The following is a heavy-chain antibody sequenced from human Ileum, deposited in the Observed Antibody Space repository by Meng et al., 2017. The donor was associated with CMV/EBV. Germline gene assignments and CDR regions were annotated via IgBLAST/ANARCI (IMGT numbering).Heavy chain of an antibody. V-gene: IGHV1-8*01. Sequence: ASVKVSCKASAYSFSSYDINWVRQAPGQGLEWMGWMNPNNGNTGYAQKFQGRFTMTWNTSISTAYMELSSLRSEDTAIYYCASHQQFCSGGSCYSLGYYYGMDVCGQATT. CDR2: MNPNNGNT. D-gene: IGHD2-15*01. J-gene: IGHJ6*02. CDR1: AYSFSSYD. CDR3: ASHQQFCSGGSCYSLGYYYGMDV.